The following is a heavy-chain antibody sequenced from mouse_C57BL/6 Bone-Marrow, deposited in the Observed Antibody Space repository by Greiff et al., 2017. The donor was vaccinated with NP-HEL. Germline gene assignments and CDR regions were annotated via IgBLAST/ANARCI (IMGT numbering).Heavy chain of an antibody. J-gene: IGHJ1*03. CDR1: GFTFTDYY. Sequence: EVQLVESGGGLVQPGGSLSLSCAASGFTFTDYYMSWVRQPPGKALEWLGFIRNKANGYPTEYSASVKGRFTISRDNSQSILYLQMNALRAEDSATYYCARFPLITTADVWGTGTTVTVSS. V-gene: IGHV7-3*01. CDR2: IRNKANGYPT. CDR3: ARFPLITTADV. D-gene: IGHD1-1*01.